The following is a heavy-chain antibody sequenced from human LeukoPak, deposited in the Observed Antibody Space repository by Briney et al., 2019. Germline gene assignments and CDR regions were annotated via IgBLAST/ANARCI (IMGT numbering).Heavy chain of an antibody. Sequence: ASVKVSCKASGYTFTSYGISWVRQAPGQGLEWMGWISAYNGNTNYAQKFQGRVTMTEDTSTDTAYMELSSLRSEDTAVYYCATFLSPEDYWGQGTLVTVSS. CDR1: GYTFTSYG. J-gene: IGHJ4*02. CDR2: ISAYNGNT. CDR3: ATFLSPEDY. V-gene: IGHV1-18*01. D-gene: IGHD2-21*01.